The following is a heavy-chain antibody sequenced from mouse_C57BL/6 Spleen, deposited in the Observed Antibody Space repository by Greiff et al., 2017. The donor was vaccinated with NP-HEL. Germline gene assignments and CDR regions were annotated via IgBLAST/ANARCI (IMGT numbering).Heavy chain of an antibody. Sequence: VQLQQSDAELVKPGASVKISCKVSGYTFTDHTIHWMKQRPEQGLEWIGYIYPRDGSTKYNEKFKGKATLTADKSSSTAYMQLNSLTSEDAAVYFCASSLDYYGSSYDAMDYWGQGTSVTVSS. CDR1: GYTFTDHT. J-gene: IGHJ4*01. D-gene: IGHD1-1*01. V-gene: IGHV1-78*01. CDR2: IYPRDGST. CDR3: ASSLDYYGSSYDAMDY.